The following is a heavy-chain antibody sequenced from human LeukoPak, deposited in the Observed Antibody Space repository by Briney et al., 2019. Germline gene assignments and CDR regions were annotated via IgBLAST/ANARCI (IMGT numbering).Heavy chain of an antibody. D-gene: IGHD6-13*01. J-gene: IGHJ4*02. CDR1: GFTFSDYH. V-gene: IGHV3-11*01. Sequence: GGSLRLSRAASGFTFSDYHMSWIRQAPGKGLEWVSYISSSGSTIYYADSVKGRFTISRDNAKNSLYLQMNSLRAEDTAVYYCARVGYSSSWYIGYWGQGTLVTVSS. CDR2: ISSSGSTI. CDR3: ARVGYSSSWYIGY.